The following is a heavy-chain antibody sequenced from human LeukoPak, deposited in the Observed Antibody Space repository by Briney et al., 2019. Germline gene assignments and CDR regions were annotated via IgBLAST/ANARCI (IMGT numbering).Heavy chain of an antibody. D-gene: IGHD3-3*01. J-gene: IGHJ4*02. Sequence: PSETLSLTCTVSGYSISSGFHWGWIRQPPGKGLEWIGSVYHSGSTNYNPSLKSRVTISVGTSKNQFSLKLSSVTAADTAVYYCARIRYDFWSGYIDYWGQGTLVTVSS. V-gene: IGHV4-38-2*02. CDR3: ARIRYDFWSGYIDY. CDR1: GYSISSGFH. CDR2: VYHSGST.